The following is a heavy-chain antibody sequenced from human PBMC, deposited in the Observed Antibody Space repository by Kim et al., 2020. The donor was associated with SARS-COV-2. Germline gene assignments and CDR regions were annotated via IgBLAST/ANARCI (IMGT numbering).Heavy chain of an antibody. CDR3: ASHTGYTGSGDYDY. D-gene: IGHD4-17*01. V-gene: IGHV4-39*01. Sequence: NPSLKSRVTISVGTSKNQFALKLSSVPAADTAVYYCASHTGYTGSGDYDYWGQGTLVTVSS. J-gene: IGHJ4*02.